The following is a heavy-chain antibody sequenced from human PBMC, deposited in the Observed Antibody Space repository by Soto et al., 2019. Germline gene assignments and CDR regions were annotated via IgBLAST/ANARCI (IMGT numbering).Heavy chain of an antibody. Sequence: GESLKISCKGSGYSFTSYWIGWVRQMPGKGLEWMGIIYPGDSDTRYSPSFQGQVTISADKSISTAYLQWSSLKASDTAMYYCARHVVQGSGYENYYYYYMDVWGKGTTVTVSS. V-gene: IGHV5-51*01. J-gene: IGHJ6*03. CDR3: ARHVVQGSGYENYYYYYMDV. D-gene: IGHD5-12*01. CDR1: GYSFTSYW. CDR2: IYPGDSDT.